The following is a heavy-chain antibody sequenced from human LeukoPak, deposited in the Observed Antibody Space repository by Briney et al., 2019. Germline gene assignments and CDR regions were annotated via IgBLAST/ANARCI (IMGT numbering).Heavy chain of an antibody. V-gene: IGHV4-39*01. CDR3: ASQSRNYYQSGEFRTWIDY. D-gene: IGHD3-22*01. Sequence: SGTLSLTCAVSGGSISSTNWWWSWVRQPPGKGLEWIGSIYYSGTTNYNPSLKTRVTISVDTSKNQFSLKLTSVTAADTAVYYCASQSRNYYQSGEFRTWIDYWGQGTLVTASS. CDR1: GGSISSTNWW. J-gene: IGHJ4*02. CDR2: IYYSGTT.